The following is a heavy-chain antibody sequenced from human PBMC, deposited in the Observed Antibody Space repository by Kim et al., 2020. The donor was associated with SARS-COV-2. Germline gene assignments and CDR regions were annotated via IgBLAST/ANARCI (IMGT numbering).Heavy chain of an antibody. CDR1: GFPFSSYC. Sequence: GGSLRLSCAASGFPFSSYCMHWVRQAPGKGLEWVSPTSEDGTTTNYADSVKGRFTISRDNAENTLYLQINSLTAEDTAVYYCASDMVGAGDYGGQGT. V-gene: IGHV3-74*01. D-gene: IGHD1-26*01. J-gene: IGHJ4*02. CDR3: ASDMVGAGDY. CDR2: TSEDGTTT.